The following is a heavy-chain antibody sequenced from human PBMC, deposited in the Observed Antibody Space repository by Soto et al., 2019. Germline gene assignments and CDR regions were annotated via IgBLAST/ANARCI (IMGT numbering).Heavy chain of an antibody. CDR3: AKAHTDNSSDNYWDY. Sequence: EVQLLESGGGLVQPGGSLRLSCAASGFTFSSYAMNWVRRAPGEGLEWVSSISGSGAATYYADSVKGRFTISRDNSRNTLHLHNTSLRAEATALFYSAKAHTDNSSDNYWDYWGQGTLVSVSS. V-gene: IGHV3-23*01. CDR2: ISGSGAAT. J-gene: IGHJ4*02. D-gene: IGHD6-25*01. CDR1: GFTFSSYA.